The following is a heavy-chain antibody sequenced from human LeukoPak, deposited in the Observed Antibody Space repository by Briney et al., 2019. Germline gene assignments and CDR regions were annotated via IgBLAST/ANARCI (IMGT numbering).Heavy chain of an antibody. CDR2: IYYSGST. D-gene: IGHD6-19*01. Sequence: SETLSLTCTVSGGSISSYYWSWIRQPPGKGLEWIGYIYYSGSTNYNPSLKSRVTISVDTSKNQFSLKLSSVTAADTAVYYCAREVAVAGKGYFDYWGQGTLVTVSS. J-gene: IGHJ4*02. CDR3: AREVAVAGKGYFDY. CDR1: GGSISSYY. V-gene: IGHV4-59*01.